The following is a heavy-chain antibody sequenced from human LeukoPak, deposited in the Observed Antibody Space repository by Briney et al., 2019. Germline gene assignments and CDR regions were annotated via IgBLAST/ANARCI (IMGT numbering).Heavy chain of an antibody. J-gene: IGHJ4*02. CDR1: GFTFTNYA. CDR2: ISYDGNNE. CDR3: AKSYYYDSSGFDY. V-gene: IGHV3-30*01. D-gene: IGHD3-22*01. Sequence: GGSLRLSCAASGFTFTNYAMHWVRQAPGKGLEWVALISYDGNNENYAHSVRGRFTISRDNSKNTLYLQMNSLRAEDTAVYYCAKSYYYDSSGFDYWGQGTLVTVSS.